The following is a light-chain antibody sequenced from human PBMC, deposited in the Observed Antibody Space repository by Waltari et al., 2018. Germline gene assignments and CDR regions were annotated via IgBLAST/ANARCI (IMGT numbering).Light chain of an antibody. J-gene: IGLJ2*01. V-gene: IGLV1-51*02. Sequence: QSVLTQPPSMSAAPGQKVTISCSGSSSNIGKNYVSWYQQLPGTAPKLLIYENNKRPSEIPDRFSGSKSGTSATLGIAAVQTGDEADYYCGTWDNSLTAGVFGGGTKLAVL. CDR2: ENN. CDR3: GTWDNSLTAGV. CDR1: SSNIGKNY.